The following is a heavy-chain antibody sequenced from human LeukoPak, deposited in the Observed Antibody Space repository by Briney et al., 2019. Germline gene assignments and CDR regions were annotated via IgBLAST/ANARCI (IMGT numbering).Heavy chain of an antibody. CDR2: IYHSGST. CDR1: GGSISSGGYS. CDR3: ARFEYSSSGVFDY. D-gene: IGHD6-6*01. V-gene: IGHV4-30-2*01. J-gene: IGHJ4*02. Sequence: SETLSLTCAVSGGSISSGGYSWSWIRQPPGKGLEWIGYIYHSGSTYYNPSLKSRVTISVDRSKNQFSLKLSSVTAADTAVYYCARFEYSSSGVFDYWGQGTPVTVSS.